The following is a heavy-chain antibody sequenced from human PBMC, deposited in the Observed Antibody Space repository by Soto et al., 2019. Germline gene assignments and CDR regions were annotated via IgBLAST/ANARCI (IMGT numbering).Heavy chain of an antibody. J-gene: IGHJ6*02. CDR1: GYSFTSYW. V-gene: IGHV5-51*01. D-gene: IGHD3-3*01. CDR2: IYPGDSDT. Sequence: GESRKISCKGSGYSFTSYWIGWVRQMPGKGLEWMGIIYPGDSDTRYSPSFQGQVTISADKSISTAYLQWSSLKASDTAMYYCARGITIFGVAHYGMDVWGQGTTVTVSS. CDR3: ARGITIFGVAHYGMDV.